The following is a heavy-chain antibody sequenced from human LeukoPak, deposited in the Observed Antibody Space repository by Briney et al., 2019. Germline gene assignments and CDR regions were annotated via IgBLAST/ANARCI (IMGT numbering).Heavy chain of an antibody. Sequence: ASVKVSCKASGYTFTGYYIHWVRQAPGQGLEWMGWINPNSGDTNYAQKFQGRVTMTRDTSISTAYVDLSRLISDDTAVYYCARGLNDYGDERGYWGQGTLVTVSS. CDR3: ARGLNDYGDERGY. CDR1: GYTFTGYY. J-gene: IGHJ4*02. CDR2: INPNSGDT. V-gene: IGHV1-2*02. D-gene: IGHD4-17*01.